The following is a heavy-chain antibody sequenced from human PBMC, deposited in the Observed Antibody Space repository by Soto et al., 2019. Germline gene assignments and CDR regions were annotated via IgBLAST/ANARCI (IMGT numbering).Heavy chain of an antibody. V-gene: IGHV4-4*01. CDR2: IYHSGST. CDR1: GGSISSSNW. Sequence: QVQLQESGPGLVKPSGTLSLTCAVSGGSISSSNWWSWVRQPPGKGLEWIGEIYHSGSTNYNPSRMSRVTISVAKSNNQFSLKLSSGTAADTTVYCCARKSGGYYGSGMVSWGQGTLVTVSS. D-gene: IGHD3-10*01. J-gene: IGHJ5*02. CDR3: ARKSGGYYGSGMVS.